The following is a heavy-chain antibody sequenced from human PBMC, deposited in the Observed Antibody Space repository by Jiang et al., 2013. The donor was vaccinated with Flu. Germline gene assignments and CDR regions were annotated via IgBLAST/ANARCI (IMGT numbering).Heavy chain of an antibody. J-gene: IGHJ4*02. Sequence: QLLESGGGLVQPGGSLRLSCAASGFSFSSYAMTWVRQAPGKGLEWVSTVSGTGSNTYYADSVKGRLTVSRDNSKNTLYVQINSLRPEDTAVYYCAKDLVSIAAAGTGYFDYWGQGTLVTVSS. D-gene: IGHD6-13*01. CDR2: VSGTGSNT. CDR3: AKDLVSIAAAGTGYFDY. CDR1: GFSFSSYA. V-gene: IGHV3-23*01.